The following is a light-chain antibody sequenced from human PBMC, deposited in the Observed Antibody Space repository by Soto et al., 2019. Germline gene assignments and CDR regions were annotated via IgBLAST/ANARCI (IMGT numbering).Light chain of an antibody. V-gene: IGLV1-44*01. Sequence: QSVLTQPPSASGTPRQRVTISCSGGRSNIGSNPVNWYQQLPGMAPKLLIYRNNERPSGVADRFSGSKSGTSASLAISGLQSEDEADYYCAAWDDSLYGPVFGGGTKLTVL. CDR1: RSNIGSNP. J-gene: IGLJ2*01. CDR2: RNN. CDR3: AAWDDSLYGPV.